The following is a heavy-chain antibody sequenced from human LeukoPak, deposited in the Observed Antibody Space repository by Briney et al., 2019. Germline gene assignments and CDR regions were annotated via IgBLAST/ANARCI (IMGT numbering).Heavy chain of an antibody. CDR2: ISGSNSYI. CDR1: GFTFSSYT. V-gene: IGHV3-21*04. J-gene: IGHJ6*02. CDR3: ASGGGLDV. Sequence: PGGSLRLSCAASGFTFSSYTMQWVRQAPGQGLEWVSSISGSNSYIFYADSVKGRFTASRDNAKASLYLQMNSLRAEDTAVYFCASGGGLDVWGQGATVTVSS. D-gene: IGHD3-10*01.